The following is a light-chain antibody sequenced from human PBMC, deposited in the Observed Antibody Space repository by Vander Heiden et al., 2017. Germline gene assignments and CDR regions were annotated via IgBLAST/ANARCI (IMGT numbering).Light chain of an antibody. Sequence: ILITQSPDSLAVSLGESATITCQSSQSVLYSSNNKNYLAWYQQKPGQPPKILIYWASTLESGVPARFSGSGSGTDFTLTISSLQAEDVAVYYCQQYYDNPRAFGQGTKLEIK. CDR2: WAS. CDR3: QQYYDNPRA. CDR1: QSVLYSSNNKNY. V-gene: IGKV4-1*01. J-gene: IGKJ2*01.